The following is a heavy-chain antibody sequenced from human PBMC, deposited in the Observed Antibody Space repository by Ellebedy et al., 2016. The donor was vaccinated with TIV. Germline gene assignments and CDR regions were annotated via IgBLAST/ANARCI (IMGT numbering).Heavy chain of an antibody. V-gene: IGHV1-46*01. Sequence: ASVKVSCKAPGYTFTTYYIHWVRQAPGQGLEWMGIINSNNGNTNYAQNFQGRVTMTRDTSTSAVYMDLSSLRSDDTAIYYCAREFPGGTFDYWGQGALVTVSS. CDR2: INSNNGNT. J-gene: IGHJ4*02. CDR1: GYTFTTYY. CDR3: AREFPGGTFDY. D-gene: IGHD3-16*01.